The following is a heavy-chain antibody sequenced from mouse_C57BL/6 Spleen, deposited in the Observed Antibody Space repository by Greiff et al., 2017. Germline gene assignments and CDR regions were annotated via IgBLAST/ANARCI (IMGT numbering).Heavy chain of an antibody. V-gene: IGHV1-5*01. D-gene: IGHD2-14*01. CDR2: IYPGNSDT. Sequence: VQLKESGTVLARPGASVTMSCKTSGYTFTSYWMHWVKQRPGQGLEWIGAIYPGNSDTSYNQKFKGKAKLTAVTSASTAYTELSSLTNEDSAVYYCTRKGTGGYFYYRGQSTTLTVSS. CDR1: GYTFTSYW. CDR3: TRKGTGGYFYY. J-gene: IGHJ2*01.